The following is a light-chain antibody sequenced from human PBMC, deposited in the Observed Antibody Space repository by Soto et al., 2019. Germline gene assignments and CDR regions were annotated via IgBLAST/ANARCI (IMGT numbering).Light chain of an antibody. J-gene: IGKJ4*01. V-gene: IGKV1-33*01. Sequence: DIQMTQSPSSLSASVGDRVTITCQASQDISNSLNWYQHKPGKAPKLLIYDASILQTGVPSRFISSGAGTEFTIIIYSRQQQDNAANYCQQYDSRSPLTFGGGTTVEIK. CDR3: QQYDSRSPLT. CDR1: QDISNS. CDR2: DAS.